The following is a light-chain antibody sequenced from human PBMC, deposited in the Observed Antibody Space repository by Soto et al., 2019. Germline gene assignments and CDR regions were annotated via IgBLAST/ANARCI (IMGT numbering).Light chain of an antibody. J-gene: IGLJ2*01. CDR3: AAWDDSLSVV. CDR2: RNN. V-gene: IGLV1-47*01. CDR1: SSNIGSTY. Sequence: QSVLTQPPSASGTPGQRVTISCSGSSSNIGSTYVYWYQQLPGTAPKLLIYRNNHRPSGVPDRFSGSKSGTSASLAISGLRSEDEADYYCAAWDDSLSVVFGGGTKLTVL.